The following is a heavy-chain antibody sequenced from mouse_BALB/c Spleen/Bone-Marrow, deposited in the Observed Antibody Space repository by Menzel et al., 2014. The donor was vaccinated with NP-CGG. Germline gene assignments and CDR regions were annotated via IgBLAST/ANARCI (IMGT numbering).Heavy chain of an antibody. J-gene: IGHJ4*01. CDR1: GYTFTSYW. V-gene: IGHV1S81*02. D-gene: IGHD2-3*01. Sequence: VQLQQSGAELVKPGASVKLSCKAFGYTFTSYWMRWVKQRPGQGLEWIGEINPSNGRTNYNEKFKSKATLTVDKSSSTAYMQLSSLTSEDSAVYYCARSDGYYPYYYAMDYWGQGTSVTVSS. CDR2: INPSNGRT. CDR3: ARSDGYYPYYYAMDY.